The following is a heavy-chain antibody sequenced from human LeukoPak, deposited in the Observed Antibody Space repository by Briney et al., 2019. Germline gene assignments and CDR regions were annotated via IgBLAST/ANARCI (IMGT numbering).Heavy chain of an antibody. V-gene: IGHV1-8*03. J-gene: IGHJ6*03. CDR2: MNPIGGNT. CDR1: GGTFTSYG. CDR3: ARGLFPVAARPVDYYYYYMDV. Sequence: ASVKVSCMASGGTFTSYGINWVRQATGQGLEWMGWMNPIGGNTGYAQTFQGRVTITRNTSISTAYMELSSLRSEDTAVYYCARGLFPVAARPVDYYYYYMDVWGKGTTVTVSS. D-gene: IGHD6-6*01.